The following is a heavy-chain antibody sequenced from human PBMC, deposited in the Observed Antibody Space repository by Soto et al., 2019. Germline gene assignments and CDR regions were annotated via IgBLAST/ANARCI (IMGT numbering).Heavy chain of an antibody. CDR1: GFSISSSSYY. V-gene: IGHV4-39*01. CDR2: MYYGGST. D-gene: IGHD2-15*01. CDR3: ARQLGDCSGGSCYNYYGLDV. J-gene: IGHJ6*02. Sequence: SETLSLTCTVSGFSISSSSYYWVWIRQPPGKGLGWMVSMYYGGSTYCTPALNSRVTISVDTSKNQYSLKLSSVTAADTAVYYCARQLGDCSGGSCYNYYGLDVWGQGTTVTVSS.